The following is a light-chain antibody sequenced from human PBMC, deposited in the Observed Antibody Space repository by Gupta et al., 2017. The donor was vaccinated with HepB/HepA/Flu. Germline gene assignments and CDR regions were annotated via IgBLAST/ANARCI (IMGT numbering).Light chain of an antibody. CDR3: QQGHSTPRT. CDR2: AAS. Sequence: IQTTQSPSSLSASLRHRVTITCRVSQRISSYLNWYQQKPGKAPKLLIYAASSLQSGVPSRFSGSGSGTDFTLTISRLQPEDFATYYCQQGHSTPRTFGQGTKLEIK. V-gene: IGKV1-39*01. CDR1: QRISSY. J-gene: IGKJ2*02.